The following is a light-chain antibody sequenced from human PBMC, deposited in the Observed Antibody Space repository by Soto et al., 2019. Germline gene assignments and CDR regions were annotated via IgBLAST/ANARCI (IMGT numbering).Light chain of an antibody. CDR3: QQSYSSPPT. CDR1: QSINKY. J-gene: IGKJ4*01. CDR2: TTS. Sequence: DIQMAQSPSSLSASVGDRVTITCRASQSINKYLNWYQHKPGKAPNLLIHTTSNLQSGVPSRFSGSGSGTDFTLTISSLQPEDFATYYGQQSYSSPPTFGRGTKVEIK. V-gene: IGKV1-39*01.